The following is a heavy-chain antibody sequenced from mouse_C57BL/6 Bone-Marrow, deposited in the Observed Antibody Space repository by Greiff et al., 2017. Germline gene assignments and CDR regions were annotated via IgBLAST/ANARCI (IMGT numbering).Heavy chain of an antibody. CDR1: GYTFTSYW. D-gene: IGHD2-2*01. J-gene: IGHJ4*01. Sequence: VQLQQPGAELVLPGASVKLSCKASGYTFTSYWMHWVKQRPGQGLEWIGEIDPSDSYTNYNQKFKGKSTLTVDKSSSTAYMQLSSLTSEDSAVYYCARERLRRGFYYAMDYWGQGTSVTVSS. V-gene: IGHV1-69*01. CDR3: ARERLRRGFYYAMDY. CDR2: IDPSDSYT.